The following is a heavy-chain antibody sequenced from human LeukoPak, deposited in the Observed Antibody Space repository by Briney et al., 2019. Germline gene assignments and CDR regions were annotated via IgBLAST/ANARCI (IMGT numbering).Heavy chain of an antibody. J-gene: IGHJ6*03. CDR3: ARTYYYYYYMDV. CDR2: IYYSGST. CDR1: GGSISSSSYY. V-gene: IGHV4-39*07. Sequence: SETLSLTCTVSGGSISSSSYYWGWFRQPPGKGLEWIGNIYYSGSTYYNPSLKSRVTISVDTSKNQFSLKLTSVTAADTAVYYCARTYYYYYYMDVWGKGTTVTVSS.